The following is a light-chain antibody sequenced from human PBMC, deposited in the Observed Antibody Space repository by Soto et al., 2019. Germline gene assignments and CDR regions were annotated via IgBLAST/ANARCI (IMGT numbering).Light chain of an antibody. CDR2: DAS. Sequence: EIVLTQSPATLSLSPGPTPPLPRPATHRVHSSSPWSQQKPGQAPRLLIYDASKTAPRIPARFSGSGSGTDFTLTIRSLEPEDFAVYYCQQRSNWPPPLTFGLGTKVDIK. V-gene: IGKV3-11*01. CDR1: HRVHSS. CDR3: QQRSNWPPPLT. J-gene: IGKJ1*01.